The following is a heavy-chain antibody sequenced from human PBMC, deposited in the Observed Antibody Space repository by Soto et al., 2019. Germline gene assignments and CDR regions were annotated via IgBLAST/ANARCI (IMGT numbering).Heavy chain of an antibody. CDR3: AREGYDILTGTHYYYYYYMDV. V-gene: IGHV1-8*01. D-gene: IGHD3-9*01. Sequence: ASVKVSCKASGYTFTSYDINWVRQATGQGLEWMGWMNPNSGNTGYAQKFQGRVTMTRNTSISTAYMELSSLRSEDTAVYYCAREGYDILTGTHYYYYYYMDVWGKGTTVTVSS. CDR2: MNPNSGNT. CDR1: GYTFTSYD. J-gene: IGHJ6*03.